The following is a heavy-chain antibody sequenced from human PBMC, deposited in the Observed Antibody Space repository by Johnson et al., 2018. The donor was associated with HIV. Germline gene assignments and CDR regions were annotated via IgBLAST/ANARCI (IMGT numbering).Heavy chain of an antibody. J-gene: IGHJ3*02. V-gene: IGHV3-30*02. CDR2: TRYDGSNK. D-gene: IGHD5-12*01. CDR3: AKSDSGYDAFDI. CDR1: GLTFSGSG. Sequence: QVQLVESGGGMVQPGGSLRLSCAASGLTFSGSGMHWVRQAPGKGLEWVAFTRYDGSNKHYVDSVKGRFPISRDNSKNTLYLQMNSLLPEDTAVYYCAKSDSGYDAFDIWGQGTMVTVSS.